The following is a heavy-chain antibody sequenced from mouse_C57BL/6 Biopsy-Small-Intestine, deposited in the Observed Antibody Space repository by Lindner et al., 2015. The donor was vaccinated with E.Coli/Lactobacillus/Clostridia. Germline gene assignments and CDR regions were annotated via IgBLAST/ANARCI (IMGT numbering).Heavy chain of an antibody. Sequence: VQLQESGAELARPGASVKLSCKASGYIFTTYGISWVKQRLGQGLEWIGEIYPRSGNIYKNEKFKDKATLAADISSSTSYMELRSLTPEDSAAYFCARGDYDEKAWFAYWGQGTLVTVSA. CDR2: IYPRSGNI. CDR1: GYIFTTYG. V-gene: IGHV1-81*01. D-gene: IGHD2-4*01. CDR3: ARGDYDEKAWFAY. J-gene: IGHJ3*01.